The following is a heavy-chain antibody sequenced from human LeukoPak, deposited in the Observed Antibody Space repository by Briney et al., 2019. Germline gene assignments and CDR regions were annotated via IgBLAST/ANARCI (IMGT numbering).Heavy chain of an antibody. V-gene: IGHV3-53*01. D-gene: IGHD2-2*01. CDR3: ARTRSDAFDI. Sequence: GVSLRLSCAASGFTVNSNYMSWVRQAPGKGLEWVSVIYSDGSTSYADSVKGRFSISRDYSKNTLYLQMNSPRAEDTAVYYCARTRSDAFDIWGQGTMVTVSS. CDR1: GFTVNSNY. CDR2: IYSDGST. J-gene: IGHJ3*02.